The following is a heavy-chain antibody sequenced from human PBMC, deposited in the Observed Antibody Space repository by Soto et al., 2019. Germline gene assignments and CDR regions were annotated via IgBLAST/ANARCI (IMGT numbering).Heavy chain of an antibody. J-gene: IGHJ4*02. CDR3: ARGAMGNYYNDY. V-gene: IGHV3-74*01. D-gene: IGHD3-10*01. CDR2: IKGDGIST. Sequence: EVQLVESGGGLVQSGGSLRLSCAASGFTFSSYWMHWVRQAPGKGLVWVSRIKGDGISTNYADSVKGRFTISRDKAKDTVFLQMNGLSADDTAVYYCARGAMGNYYNDYWGQGTLVTVSS. CDR1: GFTFSSYW.